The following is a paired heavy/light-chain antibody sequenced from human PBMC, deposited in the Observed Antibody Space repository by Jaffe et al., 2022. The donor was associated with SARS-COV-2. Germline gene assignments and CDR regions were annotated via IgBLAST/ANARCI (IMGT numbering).Light chain of an antibody. V-gene: IGKV1-9*01. CDR1: QGISSY. Sequence: DIQLTQSPSFLSASVGDRVTITCRASQGISSYLAWYQQEAGKAPKLLIYAASTLQSGVPSRFSGSGSGTDFTLTISSLQPEDFATYYCQQFNNYPRTFGQGTKVEIK. CDR2: AAS. J-gene: IGKJ1*01. CDR3: QQFNNYPRT.
Heavy chain of an antibody. V-gene: IGHV3-20*01. CDR2: INRNGGST. CDR3: ARARRLTDFWSGYPVGDYYGMDV. D-gene: IGHD3-3*01. Sequence: EVQLVESGGGVVRPGGSLRLSCAASGFTFDNYGMSWVRQAPGKGLEWVSDINRNGGSTVYADSVKGRFTISRDNAKNSLYLQMNSLRAEDTALYHCARARRLTDFWSGYPVGDYYGMDVWGQGTTVTVSS. J-gene: IGHJ6*02. CDR1: GFTFDNYG.